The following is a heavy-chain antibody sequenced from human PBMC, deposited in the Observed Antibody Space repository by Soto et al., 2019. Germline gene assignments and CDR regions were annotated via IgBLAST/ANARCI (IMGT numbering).Heavy chain of an antibody. J-gene: IGHJ4*02. Sequence: QVQLVESGGGVVQPGRSLRLSCAASGFTFSSYAMHWVRQAPGKGLEWVAVISYDGSNKYYADSVKGRFTISRDNSKNSLYLQMNSLRAEDTAVYYCARDIGYYDSSCYPDYWGQGTLVTVSS. CDR1: GFTFSSYA. CDR2: ISYDGSNK. CDR3: ARDIGYYDSSCYPDY. V-gene: IGHV3-30-3*01. D-gene: IGHD3-22*01.